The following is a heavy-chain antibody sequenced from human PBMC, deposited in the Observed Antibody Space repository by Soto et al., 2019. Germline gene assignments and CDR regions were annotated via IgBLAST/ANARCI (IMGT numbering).Heavy chain of an antibody. Sequence: QVHLVQSGAEVKKPGALVKVSCKASGYTFTSYGITWVRQAPGQGLEWMGWISAHNGNTDYAQKLQGRVIVTRDTSTSPAYMELRSLRSDDTAVYYCARGRYGDYWGQGALVTVSS. CDR3: ARGRYGDY. V-gene: IGHV1-18*01. J-gene: IGHJ4*02. CDR1: GYTFTSYG. D-gene: IGHD1-1*01. CDR2: ISAHNGNT.